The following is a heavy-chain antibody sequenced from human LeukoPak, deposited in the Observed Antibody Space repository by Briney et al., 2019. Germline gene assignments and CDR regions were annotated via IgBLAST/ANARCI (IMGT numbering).Heavy chain of an antibody. V-gene: IGHV3-7*01. D-gene: IGHD1-7*01. J-gene: IGHJ4*02. CDR1: GVTFSSSW. CDR3: AKLLGTATRYDY. Sequence: GGSLRLSCVTSGVTFSSSWMSWVRQAPGQGREWVASINPDGSTRHHVDSPKGRFTISRDNAKKSLFLQMGALRAEDTAVYFCAKLLGTATRYDYWGLGTLVIVSS. CDR2: INPDGSTR.